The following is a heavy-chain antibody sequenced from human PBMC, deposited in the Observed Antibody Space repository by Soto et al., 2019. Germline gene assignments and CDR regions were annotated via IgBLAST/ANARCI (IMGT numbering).Heavy chain of an antibody. CDR1: GFTFSSYA. Sequence: GGSLRLSCAASGFTFSSYAMSWVRQAPGKGLEWVSAISGSGGSTYYADSVKGRFTISRDNSKNTLYLQMNSLRAEDTAVYYCAKELTRITIFGVVSWFDPWGQGTLVTVSS. J-gene: IGHJ5*02. D-gene: IGHD3-3*01. V-gene: IGHV3-23*01. CDR2: ISGSGGST. CDR3: AKELTRITIFGVVSWFDP.